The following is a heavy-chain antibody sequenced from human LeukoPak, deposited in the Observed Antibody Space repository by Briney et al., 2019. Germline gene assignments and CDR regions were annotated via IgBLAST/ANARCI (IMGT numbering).Heavy chain of an antibody. CDR3: ARVPPWDGGDY. CDR1: GGSISSYY. CDR2: IYCSGTT. V-gene: IGHV4-59*01. J-gene: IGHJ4*02. Sequence: SETLSLTCTVSGGSISSYYWSWIRQPPGKGLEWIGYIYCSGTTNYSPSLKSRVTISVDTSKNQFSLKLGSVTAADTAVYYCARVPPWDGGDYWGQGTLVTVSS. D-gene: IGHD4-23*01.